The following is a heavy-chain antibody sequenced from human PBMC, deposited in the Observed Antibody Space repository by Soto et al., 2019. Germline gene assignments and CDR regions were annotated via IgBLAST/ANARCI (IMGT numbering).Heavy chain of an antibody. D-gene: IGHD6-6*01. V-gene: IGHV1-8*01. J-gene: IGHJ5*02. CDR1: GYTFTSYD. CDR3: ARGREYSKNSAP. Sequence: EASVKVSCKASGYTFTSYDINWVRQATGQGLEWMGWMNPNSGNTGYAQKFQGRVTMTRNTSISTAYMELSSLRSGDTAVYYCARGREYSKNSAPWGQGTLVTVSS. CDR2: MNPNSGNT.